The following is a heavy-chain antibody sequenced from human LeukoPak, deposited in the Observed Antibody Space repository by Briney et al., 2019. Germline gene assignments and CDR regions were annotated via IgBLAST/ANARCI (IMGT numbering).Heavy chain of an antibody. CDR1: GGSISSNRYY. Sequence: SETLSLTCTVSGGSISSNRYYWGWIPQPPGKGLEWIASIYFSGDTYYNPSLKSRVTISVDTSKNQFSLKLRSVTAADTAVYYCARHEHIYGLLSYFDYWGQGTLVTVSS. CDR3: ARHEHIYGLLSYFDY. J-gene: IGHJ4*02. D-gene: IGHD5-18*01. CDR2: IYFSGDT. V-gene: IGHV4-39*01.